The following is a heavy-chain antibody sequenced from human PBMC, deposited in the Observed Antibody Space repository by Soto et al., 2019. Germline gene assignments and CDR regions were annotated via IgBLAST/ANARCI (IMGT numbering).Heavy chain of an antibody. Sequence: SQTLSLTCAISGDSVSSNSATWNWIRQSPSRGLEWLGRTYYRSKWKNDYAVSVKSRIIINPDTSKNQISLQLNSVTPEDTAVYYCASSGSGSSAAHYFFDYWGQGTLVTVSS. V-gene: IGHV6-1*01. CDR1: GDSVSSNSAT. D-gene: IGHD6-13*01. J-gene: IGHJ4*02. CDR2: TYYRSKWKN. CDR3: ASSGSGSSAAHYFFDY.